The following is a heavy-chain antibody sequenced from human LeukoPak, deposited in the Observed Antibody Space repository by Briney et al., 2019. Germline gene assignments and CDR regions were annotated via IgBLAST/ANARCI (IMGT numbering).Heavy chain of an antibody. CDR1: GFTFSDYY. D-gene: IGHD2-15*01. CDR2: ISSSGSTI. J-gene: IGHJ6*02. CDR3: ARDSRYCSGGSCPYYYYYGMDV. Sequence: GGSLRLSCAASGFTFSDYYMSWIRQAPGKGLERVSYISSSGSTIYYADSVKGRFTISRDDAKNSLYLQMNSLRAEDTAVYYCARDSRYCSGGSCPYYYYYGMDVWGQGTTVTVSS. V-gene: IGHV3-11*01.